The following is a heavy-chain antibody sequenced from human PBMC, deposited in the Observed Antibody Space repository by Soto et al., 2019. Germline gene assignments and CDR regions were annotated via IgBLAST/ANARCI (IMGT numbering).Heavy chain of an antibody. CDR1: GGSISPYY. CDR2: VYYSGNT. J-gene: IGHJ6*03. D-gene: IGHD6-13*01. CDR3: ARKGAAASYAHYYMDV. Sequence: QVQLQESGPGLVKPSETLSLTCTVSGGSISPYYWSWIRQPPGKGLEWIGYVYYSGNTNYNPSLKSRVTISVDTSRNQFSLNLTSATAADTAVYYCARKGAAASYAHYYMDVWGRGTTVTVSS. V-gene: IGHV4-59*01.